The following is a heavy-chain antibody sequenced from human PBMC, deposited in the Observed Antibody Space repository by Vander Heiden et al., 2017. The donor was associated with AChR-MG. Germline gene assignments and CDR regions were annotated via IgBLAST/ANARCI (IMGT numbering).Heavy chain of an antibody. D-gene: IGHD3-3*01. CDR2: INAGNGNT. CDR3: ARASEPPIWSGYIHYMDV. Sequence: QVQLVQSGAEVKKPGASVKASCKASGYPFTSYAMHWVRQAPGQRLEWMGWINAGNGNTKYSQKFQGRVTITRDTSASTAYMELSSLRSEDTAVYYCARASEPPIWSGYIHYMDVWGKGTTVTVSS. CDR1: GYPFTSYA. J-gene: IGHJ6*03. V-gene: IGHV1-3*01.